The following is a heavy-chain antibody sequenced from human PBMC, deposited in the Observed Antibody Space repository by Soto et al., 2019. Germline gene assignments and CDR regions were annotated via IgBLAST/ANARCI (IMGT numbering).Heavy chain of an antibody. CDR2: INAGNGNT. D-gene: IGHD2-15*01. J-gene: IGHJ4*02. CDR3: ARDLGGWPDY. Sequence: ASVKVSCKASGYSFTSYAVHWVRQAPGQGLEWMGWINAGNGNTKYSQKFQGRVTITRDTSASTAYMELSSLRSEDTAVYCCARDLGGWPDYWGQGTLVTVSS. CDR1: GYSFTSYA. V-gene: IGHV1-3*01.